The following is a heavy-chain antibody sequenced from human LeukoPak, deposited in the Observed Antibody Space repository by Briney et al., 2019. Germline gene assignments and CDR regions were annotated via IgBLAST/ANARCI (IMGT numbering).Heavy chain of an antibody. CDR2: ISIGGST. CDR3: AKGYSSSVTYNTPFDY. V-gene: IGHV3-23*01. CDR1: GFTFSSYA. J-gene: IGHJ4*02. D-gene: IGHD6-6*01. Sequence: GGPLRLSCAASGFTFSSYAMSWVRQAPGQGLEWASVISIGGSTGYVDSVKGRFTISRDYSKNTLYLQMDSLRAEDSAVYYCAKGYSSSVTYNTPFDYWGQGTLVTVSS.